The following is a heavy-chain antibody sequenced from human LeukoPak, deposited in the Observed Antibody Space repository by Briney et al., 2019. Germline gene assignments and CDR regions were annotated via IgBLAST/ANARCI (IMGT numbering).Heavy chain of an antibody. D-gene: IGHD2-21*02. CDR3: ASATFCSGDCYAFFDD. Sequence: PGGSLRLSCAASGFTFSSYAMSWVRQAPGKGLEWVSAISGSGGSTYYADSVEGRITISRDNSKNTVYLQMNSLRPEDTAVYYCASATFCSGDCYAFFDDWGQGTLVTVSS. CDR2: ISGSGGST. V-gene: IGHV3-23*01. J-gene: IGHJ4*02. CDR1: GFTFSSYA.